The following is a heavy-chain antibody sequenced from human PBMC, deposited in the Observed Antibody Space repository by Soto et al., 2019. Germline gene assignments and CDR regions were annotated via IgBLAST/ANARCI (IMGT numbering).Heavy chain of an antibody. CDR2: IYYSGST. D-gene: IGHD4-4*01. J-gene: IGHJ4*02. Sequence: PSETLSLTCTVSGGSISSSSYYWGWIRQTPGKGLEWIGSIYYSGSTNYNPSLKSRVTISVDTSKNQFSLKLSSVTAADTAVYYCARGSVTSPRGSGALCYFDYWGQGTLVTVSS. V-gene: IGHV4-39*07. CDR3: ARGSVTSPRGSGALCYFDY. CDR1: GGSISSSSYY.